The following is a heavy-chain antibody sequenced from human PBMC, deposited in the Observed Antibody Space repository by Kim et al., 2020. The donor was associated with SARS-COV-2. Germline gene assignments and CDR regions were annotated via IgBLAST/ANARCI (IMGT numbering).Heavy chain of an antibody. D-gene: IGHD4-17*01. V-gene: IGHV3-74*01. CDR3: GELRWFDY. J-gene: IGHJ4*02. CDR2: EGGGT. Sequence: EGGGTVYADAVKGRFTISRDNAKNTVDLVMNILRVEDTAVDYCGELRWFDYWGQGSLVTVSS.